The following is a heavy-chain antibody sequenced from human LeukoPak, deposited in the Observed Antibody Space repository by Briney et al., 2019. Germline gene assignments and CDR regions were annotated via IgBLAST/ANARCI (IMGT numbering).Heavy chain of an antibody. J-gene: IGHJ4*02. V-gene: IGHV3-30*04. CDR1: GLTFSSYA. CDR2: ISYDGSNK. D-gene: IGHD6-19*01. CDR3: ARDLSPGIAVAGRFDY. Sequence: GGSLRLSCAASGLTFSSYAMHWVRQAPGKGLEWVAVISYDGSNKYYADSVKGRFTISRDNSKNTLYLQMNSLRAEDTAVYYCARDLSPGIAVAGRFDYWGQGTLVTVSS.